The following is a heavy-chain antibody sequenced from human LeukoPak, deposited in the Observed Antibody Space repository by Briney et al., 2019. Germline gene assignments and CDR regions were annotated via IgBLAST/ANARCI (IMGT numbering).Heavy chain of an antibody. Sequence: PSETLSLTCTVSGASISSYYWSWIRQPPGKGLEWIGRIYISGSTNYNSSLQSRVTMSVDTSKNQFSLKLTSVTAADTAVYYCARALNPLPGTYYFDYWGQGTLVTVSS. CDR2: IYISGST. D-gene: IGHD2-15*01. J-gene: IGHJ4*02. CDR3: ARALNPLPGTYYFDY. CDR1: GASISSYY. V-gene: IGHV4-4*07.